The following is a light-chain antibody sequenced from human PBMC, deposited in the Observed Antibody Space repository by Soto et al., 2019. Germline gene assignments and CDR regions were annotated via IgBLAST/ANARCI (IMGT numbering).Light chain of an antibody. CDR3: SSFTSSITYV. CDR1: SSDVGAYDH. Sequence: QSVLTQPPSASGSPGQSVTIPCTGTSSDVGAYDHVSWYQQHPGKAPKLIIYELAKRPAGVPDRFSGSKSGNTASLTVSGLQAEDEADYYCSSFTSSITYVFGTGTKVTVL. J-gene: IGLJ1*01. CDR2: ELA. V-gene: IGLV2-8*01.